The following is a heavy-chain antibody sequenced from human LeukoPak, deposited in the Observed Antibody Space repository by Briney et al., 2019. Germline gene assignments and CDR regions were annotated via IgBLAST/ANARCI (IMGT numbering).Heavy chain of an antibody. V-gene: IGHV5-51*01. CDR1: GYSFVDCW. Sequence: GESLKISCKASGYSFVDCWIGWVRQMPGKGLELMGIIFPGDSDTRYSPSFQGQVTISADKSISTAYLQWSNLKASDTAMYYCARHPGDYFYLDFWGQGTLVTVSS. J-gene: IGHJ4*02. CDR2: IFPGDSDT. D-gene: IGHD4-17*01. CDR3: ARHPGDYFYLDF.